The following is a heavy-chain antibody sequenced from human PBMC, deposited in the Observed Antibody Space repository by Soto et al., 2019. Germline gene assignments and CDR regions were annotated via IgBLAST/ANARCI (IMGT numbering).Heavy chain of an antibody. CDR2: IVVGSGNT. J-gene: IGHJ4*02. Sequence: SVKVSCKASGFTFTSSAVQWVRQARGQRLEWIGWIVVGSGNTNYAQKFQERVTITRDMSTSTAYMELSSLRSEDTAVYYCAAAEDYYYDSSGYSATFDYWGQGNLVTVSS. D-gene: IGHD3-22*01. V-gene: IGHV1-58*01. CDR1: GFTFTSSA. CDR3: AAAEDYYYDSSGYSATFDY.